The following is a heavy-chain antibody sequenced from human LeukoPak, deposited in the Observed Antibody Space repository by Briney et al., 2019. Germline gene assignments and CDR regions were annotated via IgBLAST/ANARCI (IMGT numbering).Heavy chain of an antibody. D-gene: IGHD5-12*01. J-gene: IGHJ4*02. CDR2: MNPNSGST. CDR1: GYTFTSYD. Sequence: ASVKVSCKASGYTFTSYDINWVRQATGQGLEWMGWMNPNSGSTGYAQTFQRRVTITTNTSISTAYMELSGLRSDDTAVYYCARGRSTGYPYYFEYWGQGTLVTVSS. V-gene: IGHV1-8*03. CDR3: ARGRSTGYPYYFEY.